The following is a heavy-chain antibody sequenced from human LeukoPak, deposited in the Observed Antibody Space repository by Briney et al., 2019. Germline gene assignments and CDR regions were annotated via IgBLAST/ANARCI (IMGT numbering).Heavy chain of an antibody. J-gene: IGHJ6*03. V-gene: IGHV1-24*01. Sequence: ASVKVSCKVSGYTLTELSMHWVRQAPGKGLEWMGGFDPEDGETIYAQKFQGRVTITTDESTSTAYMELSSLRSEDTAVYYCARVVNRRVYGGYYYYHYMDVWGKGTTVTVSS. CDR3: ARVVNRRVYGGYYYYHYMDV. CDR1: GYTLTELS. CDR2: FDPEDGET. D-gene: IGHD4-23*01.